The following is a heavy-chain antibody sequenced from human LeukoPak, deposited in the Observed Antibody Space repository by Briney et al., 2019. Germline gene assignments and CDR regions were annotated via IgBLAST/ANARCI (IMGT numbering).Heavy chain of an antibody. CDR2: IYYSGRT. V-gene: IGHV4-59*01. J-gene: IGHJ3*02. CDR3: AREGMIDDAFDI. Sequence: SETLSLTCTVSGGSISSYYWSWIRQPPGKGLEWIGYIYYSGRTNYNPSLKSRVTISVDTSKNQFSLKLSSVTAADTAVYYCAREGMIDDAFDIWGQGTMVTVSS. CDR1: GGSISSYY. D-gene: IGHD3-16*01.